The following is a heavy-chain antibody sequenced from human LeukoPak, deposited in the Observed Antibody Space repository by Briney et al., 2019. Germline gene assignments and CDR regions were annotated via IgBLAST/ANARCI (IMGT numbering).Heavy chain of an antibody. D-gene: IGHD3-22*01. CDR2: IYHSGST. Sequence: PSETLSLTCAVSGGSISSGGYSWSWIRQPPGKGLEWIGYIYHSGSTYYNPSLKSRVTISVDRSKNQFSLKLSSVTAADTAVYYCARVITLDLFSHMDVWGQGTTVTVSS. CDR1: GGSISSGGYS. V-gene: IGHV4-30-2*01. J-gene: IGHJ6*02. CDR3: ARVITLDLFSHMDV.